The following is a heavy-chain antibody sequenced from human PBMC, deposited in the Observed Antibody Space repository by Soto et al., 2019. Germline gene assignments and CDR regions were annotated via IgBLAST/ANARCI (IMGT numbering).Heavy chain of an antibody. Sequence: YWIWSRQPPGKGLEWLGEINHSGSTNYNPSLKSRVTISVDTSKNQFSLKLSSVTAADTAVYYCARDRVLGMRGNWFDPWGQGNLVTVSA. V-gene: IGHV4-34*01. CDR2: INHSGST. CDR3: ARDRVLGMRGNWFDP. J-gene: IGHJ5*02. CDR1: Y. D-gene: IGHD2-8*01.